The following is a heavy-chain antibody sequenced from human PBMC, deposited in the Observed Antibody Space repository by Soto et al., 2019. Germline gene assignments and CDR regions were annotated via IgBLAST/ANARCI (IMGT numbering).Heavy chain of an antibody. J-gene: IGHJ4*02. CDR2: IIPSSSFL. D-gene: IGHD3-10*01. CDR3: ARVGNEYGSGSPYYSDY. CDR1: GFSFRSYY. Sequence: GGSLRLSSPASGFSFRSYYMIWVRQAPGRGLEWVSSIIPSSSFLNYADSVKGRFTISRDNAKSSVNLQMNSLRPEDTAVYYCARVGNEYGSGSPYYSDYWGQGTLVTVSS. V-gene: IGHV3-21*06.